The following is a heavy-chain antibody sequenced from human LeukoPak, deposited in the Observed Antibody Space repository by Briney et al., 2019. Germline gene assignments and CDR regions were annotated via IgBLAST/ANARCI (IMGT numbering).Heavy chain of an antibody. CDR2: INHSGST. V-gene: IGHV4-34*01. CDR3: ARGSGWFNY. Sequence: PSETLSLTCAVYGGSFSGYYWSWIRQPPGKGLEWIEEINHSGSTNYNPSLKSRVTISVDTSKNQFSLKLSSVTAADTAVYYCARGSGWFNYWGQGTLVTVSS. J-gene: IGHJ4*02. D-gene: IGHD6-19*01. CDR1: GGSFSGYY.